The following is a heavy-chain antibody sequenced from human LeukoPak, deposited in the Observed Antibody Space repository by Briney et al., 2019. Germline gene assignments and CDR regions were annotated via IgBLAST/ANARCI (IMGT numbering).Heavy chain of an antibody. CDR1: GFTFSNYW. CDR2: INIDGSST. Sequence: PGGSLRLSCTASGFTFSNYWMNWVRQVPGNGLVWVSRINIDGSSTSYADSVKGRFTISRHSSENTLHLQMNSLRPEDTAVYYCARVGVGTVAGNYFDDWGQGTLVTVSS. J-gene: IGHJ4*02. D-gene: IGHD6-19*01. CDR3: ARVGVGTVAGNYFDD. V-gene: IGHV3-74*01.